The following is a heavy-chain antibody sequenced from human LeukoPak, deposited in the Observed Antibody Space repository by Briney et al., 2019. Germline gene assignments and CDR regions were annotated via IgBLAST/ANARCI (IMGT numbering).Heavy chain of an antibody. CDR1: GGSISSYY. V-gene: IGHV4-59*01. J-gene: IGHJ4*02. CDR2: IYYSGST. Sequence: SETLSLTCTVSGGSISSYYWSWIRQPPGKGLEWIGYIYYSGSTNYNPSLKSRVTISVDTSKNQFSLKLSSVTAADTAVYYCARVYYDSSIFRVYYLDYWGQGTLVTVSS. D-gene: IGHD3-22*01. CDR3: ARVYYDSSIFRVYYLDY.